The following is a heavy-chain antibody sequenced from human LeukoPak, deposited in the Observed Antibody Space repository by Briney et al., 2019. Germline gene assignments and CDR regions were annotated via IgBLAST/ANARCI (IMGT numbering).Heavy chain of an antibody. Sequence: PGRSLRLSCAASGFTFSSYAMHWVRQAPGKGLEWVAVISYDGSNKYYADSVKGRFTISRDNSKNTLYLQMNSLRAEDTAVYYCARSYGSGSSWDYYFDYWGQGTLVTVSS. D-gene: IGHD3-10*01. CDR1: GFTFSSYA. J-gene: IGHJ4*02. CDR3: ARSYGSGSSWDYYFDY. CDR2: ISYDGSNK. V-gene: IGHV3-30-3*01.